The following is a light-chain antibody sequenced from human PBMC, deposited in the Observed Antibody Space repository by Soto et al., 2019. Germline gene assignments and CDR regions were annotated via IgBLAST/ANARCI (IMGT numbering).Light chain of an antibody. CDR3: QQYHNYPIT. CDR1: QSVSIL. CDR2: GAT. V-gene: IGKV3-15*01. Sequence: EIVMTQSPATLSVSPGEIATLSCRAIQSVSILLAWYQQKPGQAPRLLIHGATTRATGIPARFSGSGSGTEFTLTISSLQSEDFATYYCQQYHNYPITFGQGTRLEIK. J-gene: IGKJ5*01.